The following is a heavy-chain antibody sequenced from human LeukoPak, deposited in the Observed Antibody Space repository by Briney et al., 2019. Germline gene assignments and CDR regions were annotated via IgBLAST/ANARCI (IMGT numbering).Heavy chain of an antibody. D-gene: IGHD2-21*02. J-gene: IGHJ6*02. Sequence: ASVKVSCKASGGTFSSYAISWVRQAPGQGLEWMGWISAYNGNTNYAQKLQGRVTMTTDTSTSTAYMELRSLRSEDTAVYYCARVVVVTAPYYYYYGMDVWGQGTTVTVSS. V-gene: IGHV1-18*01. CDR3: ARVVVVTAPYYYYYGMDV. CDR1: GGTFSSYA. CDR2: ISAYNGNT.